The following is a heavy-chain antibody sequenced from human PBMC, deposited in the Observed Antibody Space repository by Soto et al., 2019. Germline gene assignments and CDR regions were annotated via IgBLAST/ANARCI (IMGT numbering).Heavy chain of an antibody. Sequence: QLQLQESGPGLVKPSETLSLTCTVSGGSISSSSNSWGWIRQPPGKGLEWIGIIYYSGSTYYNPSLKSPVTISVDTSKTHFSLKLSSVTAADTAVYYCATQEVGGSYVYTFDPWGQGTLVTVSS. V-gene: IGHV4-39*02. D-gene: IGHD1-26*01. J-gene: IGHJ5*02. CDR3: ATQEVGGSYVYTFDP. CDR1: GGSISSSSNS. CDR2: IYYSGST.